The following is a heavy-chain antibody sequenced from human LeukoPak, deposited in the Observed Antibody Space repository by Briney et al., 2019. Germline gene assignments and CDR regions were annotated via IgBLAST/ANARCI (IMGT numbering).Heavy chain of an antibody. CDR2: LYFSGST. V-gene: IGHV4-59*01. CDR3: ARDKGLGI. CDR1: GDSISSYY. J-gene: IGHJ4*02. Sequence: PSETLSLTCTVSGDSISSYYWSWIRQPPGKGLEWIGYLYFSGSTSYNPSLKSRVTISVDTSKNQFSLKLSSVTAADTAVYYCARDKGLGIWGQGTLVTVSS. D-gene: IGHD5-12*01.